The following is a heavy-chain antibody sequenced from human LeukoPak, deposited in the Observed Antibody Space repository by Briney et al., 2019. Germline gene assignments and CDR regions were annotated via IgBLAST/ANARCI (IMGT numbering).Heavy chain of an antibody. V-gene: IGHV3-64*01. CDR1: GFTFSSYA. Sequence: PGGSLRLSCAASGFTFSSYAMHWVRQAPGKGLEYVSAISSNGGNTYYANSVKGGFTISRDNSKNMLYFQMGSLRAEDMAVYYCARERGNSGWTFDYWGQGTLVTVSS. CDR2: ISSNGGNT. J-gene: IGHJ4*02. D-gene: IGHD6-19*01. CDR3: ARERGNSGWTFDY.